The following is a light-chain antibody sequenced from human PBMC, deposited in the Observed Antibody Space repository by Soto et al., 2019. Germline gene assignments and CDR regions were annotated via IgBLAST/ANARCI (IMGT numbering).Light chain of an antibody. CDR1: SSNIGSNT. V-gene: IGLV1-44*01. CDR3: AAWDDSLNGLG. Sequence: QSVLTQPPSASGTPGQRVTISCSGSSSNIGSNTVTWYQQLPGTAPKLLIYNNNQRTSGVPDRFSGSKSGTSASLSSSGLQSEDEADYYCAAWDDSLNGLGFGTGTKVTVL. CDR2: NNN. J-gene: IGLJ1*01.